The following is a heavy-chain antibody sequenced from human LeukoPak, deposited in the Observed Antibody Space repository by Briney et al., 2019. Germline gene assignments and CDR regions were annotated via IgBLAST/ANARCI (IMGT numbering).Heavy chain of an antibody. D-gene: IGHD2-2*01. CDR1: GGSISSYY. CDR2: IYTSGGT. Sequence: SETLSLTCTVSGGSISSYYWSWIRQPAGKGLGWVGRIYTSGGTNYNPSLKSRVTMSVDTSKNQFSLKLSSVTAADTAVYYCARKTAGCSSTRCLDNQYAFDIWGQGTMVTVSS. CDR3: ARKTAGCSSTRCLDNQYAFDI. J-gene: IGHJ3*02. V-gene: IGHV4-4*07.